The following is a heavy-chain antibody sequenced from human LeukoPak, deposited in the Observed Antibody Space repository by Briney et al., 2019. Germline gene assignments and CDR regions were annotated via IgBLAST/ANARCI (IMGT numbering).Heavy chain of an antibody. CDR2: ISWDSDSI. CDR3: AKGGSYSSSWYPYYYYYYMDV. D-gene: IGHD6-13*01. Sequence: GGSLRLSCAASGFIFDDYAMHWVRQAPGKGLEWVSGISWDSDSIDYADSVKGRFTISRDNAKNSLYLQMNSLRAEDTAVYYCAKGGSYSSSWYPYYYYYYMDVWGKGTTVTVSS. V-gene: IGHV3-9*01. CDR1: GFIFDDYA. J-gene: IGHJ6*03.